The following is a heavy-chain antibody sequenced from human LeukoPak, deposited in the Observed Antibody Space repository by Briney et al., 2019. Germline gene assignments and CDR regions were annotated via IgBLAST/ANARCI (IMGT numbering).Heavy chain of an antibody. V-gene: IGHV4-59*12. CDR3: AGVVEVPAAKGLCFHP. D-gene: IGHD2-2*01. J-gene: IGHJ5*02. CDR2: IYYSGST. CDR1: GGSIRSYY. Sequence: SETLSLTCTVSGGSIRSYYWSWIRQPPGKGLELIGYIYYSGSTSYNPSLQSRLTISEHTPKHHFSLTLRSVTAADTAVYYCAGVVEVPAAKGLCFHPWRQGPLVRVSS.